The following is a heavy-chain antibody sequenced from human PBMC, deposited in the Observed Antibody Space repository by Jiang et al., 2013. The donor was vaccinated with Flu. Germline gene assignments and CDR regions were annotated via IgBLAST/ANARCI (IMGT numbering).Heavy chain of an antibody. V-gene: IGHV3-30*18. CDR2: ISYDGSNK. CDR1: GFTFSSYG. D-gene: IGHD3-16*02. J-gene: IGHJ4*02. Sequence: VQLLESGGGVVQPGRSLRLSCAASGFTFSSYGMHWVRQAPGKGLEWVAVISYDGSNKYYADSVKGRFTISRDNSKNTLYLQMNSLRAEDTAVYYCAKDMNPPYDYVWGVIAPPSFDYWGQGTLVTVSS. CDR3: AKDMNPPYDYVWGVIAPPSFDY.